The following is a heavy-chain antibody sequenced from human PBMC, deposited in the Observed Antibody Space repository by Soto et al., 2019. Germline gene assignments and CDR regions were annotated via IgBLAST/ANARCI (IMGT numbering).Heavy chain of an antibody. Sequence: ASVKVSCKASGGTFSSYAISWVRQAPGQGLERMGGIIPIFGTANYAQKFQGRVTITADKSTSTAYMELSSLRSEDTAVYYCARKGSAIYYGSSGYHTYYYYGMDVWGQGTTVTVSS. D-gene: IGHD3-22*01. CDR2: IIPIFGTA. CDR3: ARKGSAIYYGSSGYHTYYYYGMDV. V-gene: IGHV1-69*06. J-gene: IGHJ6*02. CDR1: GGTFSSYA.